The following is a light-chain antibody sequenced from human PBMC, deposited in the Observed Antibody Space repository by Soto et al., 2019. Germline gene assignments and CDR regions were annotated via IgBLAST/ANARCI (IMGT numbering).Light chain of an antibody. Sequence: QSVLTQPASVSGSPGQSITISCTGTSSDVGGYNYVSWYQQHPGKAPKLMIYDVSNRPSGVSDRFSGSKSGNTASLTISGLQGEDEADYYCISYTSSITYVFGTGTKLTVL. CDR3: ISYTSSITYV. V-gene: IGLV2-14*01. CDR2: DVS. J-gene: IGLJ1*01. CDR1: SSDVGGYNY.